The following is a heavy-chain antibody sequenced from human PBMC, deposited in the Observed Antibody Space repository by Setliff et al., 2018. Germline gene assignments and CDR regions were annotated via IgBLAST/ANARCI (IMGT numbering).Heavy chain of an antibody. CDR2: LNNDGTTI. CDR3: VRDTTSGWMLTN. D-gene: IGHD6-25*01. CDR1: GFTFSTYG. J-gene: IGHJ4*02. V-gene: IGHV3-48*04. Sequence: GGSLRLSCAASGFTFSTYGLNRVRQAPGKGLEWISYLNNDGTTIYYADSVRGRFTISRDNARDSLYLQMNSLRAEDTAVYYCVRDTTSGWMLTNWGQGTLVTVSS.